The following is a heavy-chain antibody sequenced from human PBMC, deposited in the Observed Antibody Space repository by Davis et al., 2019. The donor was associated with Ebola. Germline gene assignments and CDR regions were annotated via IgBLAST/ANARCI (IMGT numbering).Heavy chain of an antibody. Sequence: GESLKISCKGSGYSFTSYWIGWVRQMPGKGLEWMGIIYPGHSDTRYSPSFQGQVTISADKSISTAYLQWSSLKSSDTATYYCARPRGSGRYYYYYGMDVWGQGTTVTVSS. CDR1: GYSFTSYW. J-gene: IGHJ6*02. CDR3: ARPRGSGRYYYYYGMDV. V-gene: IGHV5-51*01. CDR2: IYPGHSDT. D-gene: IGHD3-10*01.